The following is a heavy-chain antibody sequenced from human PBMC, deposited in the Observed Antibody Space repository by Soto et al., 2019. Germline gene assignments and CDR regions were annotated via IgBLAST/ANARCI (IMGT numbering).Heavy chain of an antibody. D-gene: IGHD2-21*01. CDR3: ARLSGDHSAFFSYGMEA. J-gene: IGHJ6*02. Sequence: LRLSCASSLFPVDTYWMNWVRQSPGKGPEWLSGINSDGTISSYADSVKGRFTISRDNARNTLSLQMNSLRADDTAVYYCARLSGDHSAFFSYGMEAWGQGTTVIVSS. CDR2: INSDGTIS. V-gene: IGHV3-74*01. CDR1: LFPVDTYW.